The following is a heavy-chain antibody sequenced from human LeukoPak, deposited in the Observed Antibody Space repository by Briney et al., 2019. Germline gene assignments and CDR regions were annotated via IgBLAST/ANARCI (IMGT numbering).Heavy chain of an antibody. CDR1: GFTFSSYA. D-gene: IGHD3-22*01. V-gene: IGHV3-23*01. J-gene: IGHJ4*02. Sequence: GGSLRLSCAASGFTFSSYAMSWVRQAPGKGLEWVSAISGSGGSTYYADSVKGRFTISRDNSKNTLYLQMNSLRAEDTAVYYCAQDATDFDSSGQTYFDNWGQGTLVTVSS. CDR2: ISGSGGST. CDR3: AQDATDFDSSGQTYFDN.